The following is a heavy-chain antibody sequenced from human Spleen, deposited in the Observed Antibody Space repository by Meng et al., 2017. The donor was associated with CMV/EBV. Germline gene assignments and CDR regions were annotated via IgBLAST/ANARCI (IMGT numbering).Heavy chain of an antibody. CDR2: ISGYNGNT. Sequence: ASVKVSCKASGYTFTGYYMHWVRQAPGQGLEWMGWISGYNGNTNYAQKLQGRVTMTTDTSTSTAYMELRSLRSDDTAVYYCARAAERNCSGGSCYERTYYYYYGMDVWGQGTTVTVSS. J-gene: IGHJ6*02. CDR3: ARAAERNCSGGSCYERTYYYYYGMDV. CDR1: GYTFTGYY. D-gene: IGHD2-15*01. V-gene: IGHV1-18*04.